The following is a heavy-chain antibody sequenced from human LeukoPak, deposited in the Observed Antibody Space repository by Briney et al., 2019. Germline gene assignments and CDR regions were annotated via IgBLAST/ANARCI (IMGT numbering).Heavy chain of an antibody. D-gene: IGHD3-22*01. Sequence: SETLSLTCAVYGGSFSGYYWSWIRQPPGKGLEWIGEINHSGSTNYNPSLKSRVTISVDKSKNQFSLKLSSVTAADTAMYYCARVTYYYDSSGYYLFDYWGQGTLVTVSS. V-gene: IGHV4-34*01. CDR2: INHSGST. CDR1: GGSFSGYY. CDR3: ARVTYYYDSSGYYLFDY. J-gene: IGHJ4*02.